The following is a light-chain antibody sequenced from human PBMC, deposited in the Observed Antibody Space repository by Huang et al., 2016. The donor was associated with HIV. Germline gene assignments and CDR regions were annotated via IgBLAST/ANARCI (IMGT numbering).Light chain of an antibody. Sequence: DIQMTQSPSSLSASVGDRVTIACRASQGIGTYLNWYQQKPGKAPRLLIHVASSLQSGVPSRFSGSGSGTEFTLTISSLQPEDFATYYCQQSYSALGLTFGGGTKVEIK. CDR2: VAS. J-gene: IGKJ4*01. V-gene: IGKV1-39*01. CDR1: QGIGTY. CDR3: QQSYSALGLT.